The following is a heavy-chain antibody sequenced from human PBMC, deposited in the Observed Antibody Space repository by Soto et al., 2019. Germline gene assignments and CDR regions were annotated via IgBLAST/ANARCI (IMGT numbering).Heavy chain of an antibody. V-gene: IGHV3-7*01. CDR2: IKRGGGGK. Sequence: PGGSLRLSCTASGFMFGRYGMTWVRHVPGKGLQWVSNIKRGGGGKNYVDFVKSRCTIFRDDAANNVFLDKNNLRSDETATYYYAKVSATDYEIDYWGQGALVTVSS. CDR3: AKVSATDYEIDY. J-gene: IGHJ4*02. D-gene: IGHD4-17*01. CDR1: GFMFGRYG.